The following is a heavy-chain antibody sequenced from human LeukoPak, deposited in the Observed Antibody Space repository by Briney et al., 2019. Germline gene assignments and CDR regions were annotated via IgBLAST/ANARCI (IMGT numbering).Heavy chain of an antibody. D-gene: IGHD3-10*01. CDR1: GFNFRNYQ. Sequence: RGSLRLSCAASGFNFRNYQMHWVRQAPGTGLEWVAVIWSDASNHFYPDSAKGRFTVSRDNAKNTPFLQMNSLRIEDTAVYYCVRGREVRGRSMDVWGKGTTVIVSP. CDR3: VRGREVRGRSMDV. J-gene: IGHJ6*04. V-gene: IGHV3-33*02. CDR2: IWSDASNH.